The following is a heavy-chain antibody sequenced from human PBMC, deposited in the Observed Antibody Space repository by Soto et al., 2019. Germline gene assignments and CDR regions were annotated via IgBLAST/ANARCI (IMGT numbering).Heavy chain of an antibody. J-gene: IGHJ5*02. D-gene: IGHD1-26*01. V-gene: IGHV3-23*01. CDR2: ISGSGGST. CDR1: GFTFSSYA. CDR3: AKDYGYSGSINWFDP. Sequence: EVQLLESGGGLVQPGGSLGLSCAASGFTFSSYAMSWVRQAPGKGLEWVSAISGSGGSTYYADSVKGRFTISRDNSKNTLYLQMNSLRAEDTAVYYCAKDYGYSGSINWFDPWGQGTLVTVSS.